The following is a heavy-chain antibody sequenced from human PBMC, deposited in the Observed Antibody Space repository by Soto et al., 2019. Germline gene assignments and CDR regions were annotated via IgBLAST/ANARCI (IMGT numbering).Heavy chain of an antibody. Sequence: EVQLVESGGGIGQPGGSLRLSCAASGFSFSSYWMYWVRQAPGKGLVWVSRINSDGSNTNYADSVKGRFTISRDNAKNSLFLQMDSLRADDAAMYYCAKDQFVLDNNHVVGVGSWGQGTLVTVSS. CDR1: GFSFSSYW. CDR2: INSDGSNT. J-gene: IGHJ4*02. D-gene: IGHD1-1*01. V-gene: IGHV3-74*01. CDR3: AKDQFVLDNNHVVGVGS.